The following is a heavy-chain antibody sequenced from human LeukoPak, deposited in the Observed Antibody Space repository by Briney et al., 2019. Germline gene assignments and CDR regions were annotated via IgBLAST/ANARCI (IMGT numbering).Heavy chain of an antibody. Sequence: GGSLRLSCAASGFTFDSYAMSWVRQAPGKVLEWVSAITGSGGDTYHADSVKGRFTISRDNSKNTLYLQMNSLRAEDTAVYYCAKGSRDSRPYYFDFWGQGNLVTVSS. CDR3: AKGSRDSRPYYFDF. CDR2: ITGSGGDT. D-gene: IGHD3-10*01. CDR1: GFTFDSYA. J-gene: IGHJ4*02. V-gene: IGHV3-23*01.